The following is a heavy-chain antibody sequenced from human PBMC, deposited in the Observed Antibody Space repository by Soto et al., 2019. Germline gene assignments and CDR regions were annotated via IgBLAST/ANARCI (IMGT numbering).Heavy chain of an antibody. J-gene: IGHJ4*02. D-gene: IGHD1-26*01. V-gene: IGHV3-72*01. CDR2: IRKKDNSYTT. Sequence: EVQLVESGGGLVQPGGSLRLSCAASGFTFSDHYIDWVRQAPGKGLEWVCRIRKKDNSYTTEYAASMKARFTLSRDDSKNSLYLQMNSMKTEDTAVYYCDRASGSYSYFDYWGQGTLVTVSS. CDR1: GFTFSDHY. CDR3: DRASGSYSYFDY.